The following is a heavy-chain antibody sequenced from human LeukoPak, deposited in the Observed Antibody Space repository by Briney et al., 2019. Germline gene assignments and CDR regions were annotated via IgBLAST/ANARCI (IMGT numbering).Heavy chain of an antibody. CDR1: GFTFSTYW. Sequence: GGSLGLSCAASGFTFSTYWMHWVRQAPGKGLVWVSRIRPEGTTTAYADSVKGRFTISRDNAKNTLFLQMNSLSAEDTAVYYCARDLDWILFDYWGQGTLVTVSS. J-gene: IGHJ4*02. CDR3: ARDLDWILFDY. D-gene: IGHD3-9*01. V-gene: IGHV3-74*03. CDR2: IRPEGTTT.